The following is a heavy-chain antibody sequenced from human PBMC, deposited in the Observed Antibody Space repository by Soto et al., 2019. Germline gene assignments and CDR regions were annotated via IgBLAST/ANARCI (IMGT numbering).Heavy chain of an antibody. Sequence: PGGSLRLSCAASGFIFSSYWMSWVRQAPGKGLEWVANIKQDGSEKYYVDSVRGRFTISRDDAKNSLYLQMNSLRAEDTAVYYCAREGRNRGGLDVWGQGTTVTVSS. CDR3: AREGRNRGGLDV. V-gene: IGHV3-7*05. CDR2: IKQDGSEK. J-gene: IGHJ6*02. CDR1: GFIFSSYW.